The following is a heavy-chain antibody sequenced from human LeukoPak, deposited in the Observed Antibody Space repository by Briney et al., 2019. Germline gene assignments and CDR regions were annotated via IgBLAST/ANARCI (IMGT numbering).Heavy chain of an antibody. D-gene: IGHD3-16*01. Sequence: GESLKISCKGSGYSLTSYWIGWVRQMPGKGLEWMGIIYPGDSDTRYSPSFQGQVTISADKSISTAYLQWSSLKASDTAMYYCASTRLMYDYVWGSYRGGFDYWGQGTLVTVSS. J-gene: IGHJ4*02. V-gene: IGHV5-51*01. CDR2: IYPGDSDT. CDR3: ASTRLMYDYVWGSYRGGFDY. CDR1: GYSLTSYW.